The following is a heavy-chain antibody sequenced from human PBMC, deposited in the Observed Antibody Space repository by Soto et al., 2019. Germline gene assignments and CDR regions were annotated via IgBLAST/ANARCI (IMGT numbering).Heavy chain of an antibody. Sequence: SETLSLTCAVYGGSFSGYYWTWIRQPPGTGLEWIGEINHSGSTNYNPSLKSRVTISVDTSKNQFSLKLTSVTAADTAVYYCARDKITGRFDYRGQRILVTVSS. CDR2: INHSGST. CDR1: GGSFSGYY. V-gene: IGHV4-34*01. CDR3: ARDKITGRFDY. J-gene: IGHJ4*02. D-gene: IGHD2-8*02.